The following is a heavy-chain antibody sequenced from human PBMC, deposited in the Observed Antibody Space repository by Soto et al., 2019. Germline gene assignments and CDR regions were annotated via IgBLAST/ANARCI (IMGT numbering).Heavy chain of an antibody. Sequence: HEHLVQSGAEVKRPGASLKVSCKASGYSFTGYYIHWVRQAPGQGLEWMGWINPDSGATNYAQNFQGRVTLTSDTYISTACMDMTSLTSDDTAVYYCARGDYGTGGYPFPYFDYWGQGTLVIVSS. CDR2: INPDSGAT. CDR3: ARGDYGTGGYPFPYFDY. CDR1: GYSFTGYY. D-gene: IGHD2-8*02. V-gene: IGHV1-2*02. J-gene: IGHJ4*02.